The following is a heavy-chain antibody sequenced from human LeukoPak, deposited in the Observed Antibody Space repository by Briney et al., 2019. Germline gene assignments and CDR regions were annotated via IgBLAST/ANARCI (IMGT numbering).Heavy chain of an antibody. CDR1: GFIFSTYS. Sequence: GGSLRLSCAASGFIFSTYSMNWVRQPPGKGQERVSSISTTSRYIYYADSMKGRFTMSRDNAKNSLYLQKNSLRAEDTAVYYCARIDYGDYGDYMDVWGKGTTVAVSS. V-gene: IGHV3-21*01. D-gene: IGHD4-17*01. CDR3: ARIDYGDYGDYMDV. CDR2: ISTTSRYI. J-gene: IGHJ6*03.